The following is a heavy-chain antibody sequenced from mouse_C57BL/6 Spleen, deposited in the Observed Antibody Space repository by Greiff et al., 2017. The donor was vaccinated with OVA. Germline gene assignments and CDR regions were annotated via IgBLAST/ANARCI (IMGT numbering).Heavy chain of an antibody. CDR3: ARHDDGYYDYYAMDY. V-gene: IGHV2-6-1*01. CDR1: GFSLTSYG. J-gene: IGHJ4*01. CDR2: IWSDGST. Sequence: VKLQESGPGLVAPSQRLSITCTVSGFSLTSYGVHWVRQPPGKGLEWLVVIWSDGSTTYNSALKSRLSISKDNSKSQVFLKMNSLQTDDTAMYYCARHDDGYYDYYAMDYWGQGTSVTVSS. D-gene: IGHD2-3*01.